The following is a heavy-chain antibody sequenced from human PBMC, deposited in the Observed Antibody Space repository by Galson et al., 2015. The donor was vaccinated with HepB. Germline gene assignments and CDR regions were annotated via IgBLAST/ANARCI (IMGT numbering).Heavy chain of an antibody. D-gene: IGHD4-17*01. CDR3: ARDFLHDYGDYVYAFDI. V-gene: IGHV4-39*07. Sequence: TLSLTCTVSGGSISSSSYYWGWIRQPPGKGLEWIGSIYYSGSTYYNPSLKSRVTISVDTSKNQFSLKLSSVTAADTAVYYCARDFLHDYGDYVYAFDIWGQGTMVTVSS. J-gene: IGHJ3*02. CDR1: GGSISSSSYY. CDR2: IYYSGST.